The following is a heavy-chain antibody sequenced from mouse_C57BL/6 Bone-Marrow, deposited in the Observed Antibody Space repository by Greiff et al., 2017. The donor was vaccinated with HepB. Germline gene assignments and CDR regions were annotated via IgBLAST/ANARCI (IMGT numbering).Heavy chain of an antibody. CDR3: ASTYYDYDGGFAY. V-gene: IGHV3-6*01. J-gene: IGHJ3*01. Sequence: EVHLVESGPGLVKPSQSLSLTCSVTGYSITSGYYWNWIRQFPGNKLEWMGYISYDGSNNYNPSLKNRISITRDTSKNQFFLKLNSVTTEDTATYYCASTYYDYDGGFAYWGQGTLVTVSA. CDR1: GYSITSGYY. D-gene: IGHD2-4*01. CDR2: ISYDGSN.